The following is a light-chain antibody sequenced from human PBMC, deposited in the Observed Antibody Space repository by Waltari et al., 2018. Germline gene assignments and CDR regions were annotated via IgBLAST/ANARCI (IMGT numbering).Light chain of an antibody. CDR3: SSRNGRANQVV. Sequence: SSEPTQDPGVSVALGQTIRFTCQGDSLRTSYASWYQLKPGQAPVLVIYGKDKRPSGIPDRISGYSSGTTSSLTITGAQAEDEADYYCSSRNGRANQVVFAGGTKVTVL. CDR1: SLRTSY. V-gene: IGLV3-19*01. J-gene: IGLJ3*02. CDR2: GKD.